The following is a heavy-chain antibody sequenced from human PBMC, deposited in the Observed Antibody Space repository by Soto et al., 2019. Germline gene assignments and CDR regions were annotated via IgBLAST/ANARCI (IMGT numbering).Heavy chain of an antibody. V-gene: IGHV4-59*01. D-gene: IGHD3-16*01. CDR1: GVSISSYY. J-gene: IGHJ6*03. CDR3: ARTLDYGHMDV. CDR2: IYYSGST. Sequence: SETLSLTCTVSGVSISSYYWSWIRQPPGKGLEWIGYIYYSGSTNYNPSLKSRVTISVDTSKNQFSLKLSSVTAADTAVYYCARTLDYGHMDVWGKGTTVTVSS.